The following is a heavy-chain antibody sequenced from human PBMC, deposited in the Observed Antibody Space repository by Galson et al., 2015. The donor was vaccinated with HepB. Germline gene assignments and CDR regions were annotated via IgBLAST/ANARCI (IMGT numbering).Heavy chain of an antibody. V-gene: IGHV4-34*01. J-gene: IGHJ2*01. CDR3: ARGQEAATFRYFDL. Sequence: QVQLQESGPGLVKPSETLSLTCAVYGGSFSGYYWSWIRQPAGEGLEWIGEINHSGTTNYNTNYNPSLKSRVTISVDTSKNQFSLKLTSVTAADTGVYFCARGQEAATFRYFDLWGRGTLVTVSS. CDR2: INHSGTTNYNT. D-gene: IGHD3-16*01. CDR1: GGSFSGYY.